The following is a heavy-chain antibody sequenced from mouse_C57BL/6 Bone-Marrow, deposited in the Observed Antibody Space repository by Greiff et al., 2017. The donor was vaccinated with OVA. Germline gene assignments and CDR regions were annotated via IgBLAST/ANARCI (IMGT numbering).Heavy chain of an antibody. CDR3: TRGVAPHYYAMDY. Sequence: EVKLQESGGGLVQPGGSMKLSCAASGFTFSDAWMDWVRQSPEKGLEWVAEIRNKANNHATYYAESVKGRFTISRDDSKSSVYLQMNSLRAEDTGIYYCTRGVAPHYYAMDYWGQGTSVTVSS. D-gene: IGHD1-1*01. V-gene: IGHV6-6*01. CDR1: GFTFSDAW. CDR2: IRNKANNHAT. J-gene: IGHJ4*01.